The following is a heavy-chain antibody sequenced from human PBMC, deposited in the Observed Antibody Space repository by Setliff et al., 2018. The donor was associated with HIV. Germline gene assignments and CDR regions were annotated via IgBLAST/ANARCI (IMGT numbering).Heavy chain of an antibody. V-gene: IGHV4-59*11. CDR1: GASITSHY. D-gene: IGHD4-17*01. J-gene: IGHJ4*02. Sequence: SETLSLTCTVSGASITSHYWSWIRQSPGRELEWIGYIYSTGSTNYNPSPQSRVSISMDASKNKFSLKVTSVTSADTAVYYCAKGAGFYGDYTFDYWGQGNLVTVS. CDR3: AKGAGFYGDYTFDY. CDR2: IYSTGST.